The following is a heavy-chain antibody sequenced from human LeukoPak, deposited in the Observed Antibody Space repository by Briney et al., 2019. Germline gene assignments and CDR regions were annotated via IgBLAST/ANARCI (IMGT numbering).Heavy chain of an antibody. Sequence: SVKVSCKTSGYTFTGYYIHWVRQAPGQGLEWMGGIIPIFGTANYAQKFQGRVTITADESTSTAYMELSSLRSEDTAVYYCAGGSIVVVPAAMPYAFDIWGQGTMVTVSS. D-gene: IGHD2-2*01. CDR2: IIPIFGTA. CDR3: AGGSIVVVPAAMPYAFDI. V-gene: IGHV1-69*13. CDR1: GYTFTGYY. J-gene: IGHJ3*02.